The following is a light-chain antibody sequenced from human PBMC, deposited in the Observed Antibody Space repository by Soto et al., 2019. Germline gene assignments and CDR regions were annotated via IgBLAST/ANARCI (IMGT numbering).Light chain of an antibody. J-gene: IGKJ5*01. V-gene: IGKV3-11*01. CDR1: QRVSRT. Sequence: IVLTKSPGTLSVSPGERATLSCRASQRVSRTLAWYQQKPGQAPRLLLYGASARATGVPARFSGSGSGTDFSLTISSLEPDDVAVYYCQQRSQWPPMTFGQGTRREIK. CDR3: QQRSQWPPMT. CDR2: GAS.